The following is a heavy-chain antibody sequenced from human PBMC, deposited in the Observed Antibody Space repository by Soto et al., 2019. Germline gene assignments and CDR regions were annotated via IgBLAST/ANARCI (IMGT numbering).Heavy chain of an antibody. D-gene: IGHD6-13*01. V-gene: IGHV1-3*01. CDR2: INAGNGNT. CDR3: ARCPDSSSWYRDYYFDY. Sequence: ASVKVSCKASGYTFTSYAMHWVRQAPGQRLEWMGWINAGNGNTKYSQKFQGRVTITRDTSASTAYMELSSLRSEDTAVYYCARCPDSSSWYRDYYFDYWGQGTLVTVSS. J-gene: IGHJ4*02. CDR1: GYTFTSYA.